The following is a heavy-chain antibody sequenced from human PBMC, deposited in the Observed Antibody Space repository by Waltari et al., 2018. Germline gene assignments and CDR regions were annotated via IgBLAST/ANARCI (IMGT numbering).Heavy chain of an antibody. V-gene: IGHV3-48*02. CDR1: GFTFSSYS. CDR2: ISSSSSTI. Sequence: EVQLVESGGGWVQPGGALRLSCAASGFTFSSYSMNWVRQAPGKGLEWVSYISSSSSTIYYADSVKGRFTISRDNAKNSLYLQMNSLRDEDTAVYYCAREHMVRGVIGPNWGQGTLVTVSS. J-gene: IGHJ4*02. CDR3: AREHMVRGVIGPN. D-gene: IGHD3-10*01.